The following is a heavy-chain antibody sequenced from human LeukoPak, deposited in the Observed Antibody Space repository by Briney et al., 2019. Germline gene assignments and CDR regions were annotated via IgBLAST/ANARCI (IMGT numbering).Heavy chain of an antibody. J-gene: IGHJ4*02. V-gene: IGHV3-23*01. CDR3: VKDLGRYRNNCFDY. CDR2: ISGSGGGT. Sequence: GGSLRLSCAASGFTVSSNYMSWVRQAPEKGLEWVSTISGSGGGTYYADSVKGRFTISRDDSKNTLYLQMNSLRAEDTAVYYCVKDLGRYRNNCFDYWGQGTLVTVSS. D-gene: IGHD1-26*01. CDR1: GFTVSSNY.